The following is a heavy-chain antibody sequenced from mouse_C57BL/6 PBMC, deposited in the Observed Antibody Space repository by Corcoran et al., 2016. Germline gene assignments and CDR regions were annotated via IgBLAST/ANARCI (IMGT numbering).Heavy chain of an antibody. CDR1: GYTFTTSG. V-gene: IGHV9-3*01. Sequence: QIQLVQSGPELKKPGETVKISCKASGYTFTTSGMSWVKQAPGKGLKWRGWINTYSGVPTYADDFKGRFAFSLETPASTAYLQINNLKNEDTATYFCARRYSNYYAMDYWGQGTSVTVSS. D-gene: IGHD2-5*01. J-gene: IGHJ4*01. CDR3: ARRYSNYYAMDY. CDR2: INTYSGVP.